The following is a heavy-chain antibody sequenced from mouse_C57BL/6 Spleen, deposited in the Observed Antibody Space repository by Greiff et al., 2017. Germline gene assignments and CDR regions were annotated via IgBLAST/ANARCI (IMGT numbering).Heavy chain of an antibody. CDR1: GFSFNTYA. CDR2: IRSKSNNYAT. Sequence: EVKLVESGGGLVQPKGSLKLSCAASGFSFNTYAMNWVRQAPGKGLEWVARIRSKSNNYATYYADSVKDRFTISRDDSESMLYLQMNNLKTEDTAMYYCVRDYDYCFAYWGQGTLVTVSA. CDR3: VRDYDYCFAY. V-gene: IGHV10-1*01. J-gene: IGHJ3*01. D-gene: IGHD2-4*01.